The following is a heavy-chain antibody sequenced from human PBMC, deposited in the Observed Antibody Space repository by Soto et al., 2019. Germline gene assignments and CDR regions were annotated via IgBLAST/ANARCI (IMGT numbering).Heavy chain of an antibody. V-gene: IGHV3-15*07. D-gene: IGHD1-26*01. CDR3: DSHVVIASGTPYEILT. J-gene: IGHJ5*02. Sequence: DVQLVESGGGLVEPGGSLRLSCAASGLIFGSAWMSWVRQAPGKGLEWVGRIRSKIAGGTADYAAPVKGRFTISRDDTKSTLYLQMNSLKMADTGIYYCDSHVVIASGTPYEILTWGQGTLVTVSA. CDR2: IRSKIAGGTA. CDR1: GLIFGSAW.